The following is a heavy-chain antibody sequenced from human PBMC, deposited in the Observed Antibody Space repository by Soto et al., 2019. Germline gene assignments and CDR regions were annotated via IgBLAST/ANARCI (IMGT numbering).Heavy chain of an antibody. CDR1: GFTFSSYG. D-gene: IGHD6-13*01. CDR3: AKVQIAAPNYYYYGMDV. CDR2: ISYDGSNK. Sequence: GGSLRLSCAASGFTFSSYGMHWVRQAPGKGLEWVAVISYDGSNKYYADSVKGRFNISRDNSKNTLYLQMNSLRAEDTSVYYCAKVQIAAPNYYYYGMDVWGQGTTVTVSS. J-gene: IGHJ6*02. V-gene: IGHV3-30*18.